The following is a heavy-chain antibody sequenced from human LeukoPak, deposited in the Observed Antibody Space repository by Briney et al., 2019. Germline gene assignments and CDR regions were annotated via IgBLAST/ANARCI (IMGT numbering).Heavy chain of an antibody. V-gene: IGHV4-59*08. D-gene: IGHD3-22*01. CDR2: IYYSGST. CDR1: GGSFSGYY. Sequence: SETLSLTCAVYGGSFSGYYWSWIRQPPGKGLEWIGYIYYSGSTNYNPSLKSRVTISVDTSKNQFSLKLSSVTAADTAVYYCARVHYYDSSGYYRDLSDAFDIWGQGTMVTVSS. J-gene: IGHJ3*02. CDR3: ARVHYYDSSGYYRDLSDAFDI.